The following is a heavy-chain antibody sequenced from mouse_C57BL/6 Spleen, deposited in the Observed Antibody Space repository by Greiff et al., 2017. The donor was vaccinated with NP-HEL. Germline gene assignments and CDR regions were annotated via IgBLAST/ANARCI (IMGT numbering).Heavy chain of an antibody. J-gene: IGHJ4*01. CDR2: INPSNGGT. CDR3: ARARSTMVTTGAMDY. V-gene: IGHV1-53*01. CDR1: GYTFTSYW. Sequence: QVHVKQPGTELVKPGASVKLSCKASGYTFTSYWMHWVKQRPGQGLEWIGNINPSNGGTNYNEKFKSKATLTVDKSSSTAYMQLSSLTSEDSAVYYCARARSTMVTTGAMDYWGQGTSVTVSS. D-gene: IGHD2-2*01.